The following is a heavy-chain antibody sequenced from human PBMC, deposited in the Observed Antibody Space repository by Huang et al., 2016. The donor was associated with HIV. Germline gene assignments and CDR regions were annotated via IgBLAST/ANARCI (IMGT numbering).Heavy chain of an antibody. Sequence: QLQLQESGPGLVRPSETLSLICTVSGGSITDSNYYWGGIRQPPGKGREWIGSIYYSGDTDYTPSLKSRVTMSVDTSKNRFSLDIRSVAVADTAIYYCARHFGSWSGYFDSWGQGTLVPVSS. CDR3: ARHFGSWSGYFDS. V-gene: IGHV4-39*01. CDR2: IYYSGDT. CDR1: GGSITDSNYY. D-gene: IGHD3-10*01. J-gene: IGHJ4*02.